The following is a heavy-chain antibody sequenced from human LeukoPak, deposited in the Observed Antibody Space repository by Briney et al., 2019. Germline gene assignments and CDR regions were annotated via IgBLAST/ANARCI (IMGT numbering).Heavy chain of an antibody. CDR2: IYYSGST. V-gene: IGHV4-31*03. J-gene: IGHJ5*02. D-gene: IGHD2-2*01. CDR1: GGSISSGGYY. CDR3: ARGRYIVVVPAALNWLDP. Sequence: PSQTLSLTCTVSGGSISSGGYYWSWIRQHPGKGLEWIWYIYYSGSTYYNPSLKSRVTISVDTSKNQFSLKLSSVTAADTAVYYCARGRYIVVVPAALNWLDPWGQGTLVTVSS.